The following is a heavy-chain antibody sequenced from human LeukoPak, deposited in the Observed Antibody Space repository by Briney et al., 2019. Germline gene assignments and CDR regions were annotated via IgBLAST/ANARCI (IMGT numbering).Heavy chain of an antibody. CDR2: ISAGGTRT. Sequence: HPGGSLRLSCAASGFSFSNYAMAWVRQAPGKGLEWVSGISAGGTRTYYADSVRGRFTIFRDNSMDTVYLQMNSLRAEDTGVYYCAKYAVRETFFGDYWGQGTLVAVAS. J-gene: IGHJ4*02. V-gene: IGHV3-23*01. CDR3: AKYAVRETFFGDY. D-gene: IGHD3-3*01. CDR1: GFSFSNYA.